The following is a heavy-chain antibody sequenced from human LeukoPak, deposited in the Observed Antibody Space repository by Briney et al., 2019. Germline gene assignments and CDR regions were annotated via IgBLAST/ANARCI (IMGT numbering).Heavy chain of an antibody. Sequence: SETLSLTCTVSGGSISSYYWSWIWQPPGKGLEWVGYIYYIGSTNYNPSLKSRVTISVDTSKNQFSLKLSSVTAADTAVYYCARDGDSSGWYFIGSDWYFVLWGRGTLVTVSS. J-gene: IGHJ2*01. CDR1: GGSISSYY. CDR2: IYYIGST. CDR3: ARDGDSSGWYFIGSDWYFVL. D-gene: IGHD6-13*01. V-gene: IGHV4-59*01.